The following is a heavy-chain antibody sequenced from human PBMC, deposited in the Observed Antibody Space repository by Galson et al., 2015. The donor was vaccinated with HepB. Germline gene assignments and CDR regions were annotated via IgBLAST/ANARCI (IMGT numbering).Heavy chain of an antibody. V-gene: IGHV5-51*01. Sequence: QSGAEVKKPGESLKISCKGSGYTFTSYWIAWGRQLPGKGLEWMGVIYPGDSDTRYSPSFQGQVTISADKSISTAYLQWSSLEAADTAMYYCARHEKVAAGADYWGQGTLVTVSS. CDR3: ARHEKVAAGADY. D-gene: IGHD1-26*01. CDR1: GYTFTSYW. J-gene: IGHJ4*02. CDR2: IYPGDSDT.